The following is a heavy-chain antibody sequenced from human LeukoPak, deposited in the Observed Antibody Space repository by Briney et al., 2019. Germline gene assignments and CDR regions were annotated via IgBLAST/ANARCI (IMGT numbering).Heavy chain of an antibody. J-gene: IGHJ2*01. CDR3: ARAYSSGWYPNWYFDL. Sequence: GASVKVSCKASGYTFTSYAMHWVRQAPGQRLEWMGWINAGNGNTKYSQKFQGRVTITRDTSASTAYMELSSLRSEDTAVYYCARAYSSGWYPNWYFDLWGRGTLVTVSS. V-gene: IGHV1-3*01. CDR1: GYTFTSYA. D-gene: IGHD6-19*01. CDR2: INAGNGNT.